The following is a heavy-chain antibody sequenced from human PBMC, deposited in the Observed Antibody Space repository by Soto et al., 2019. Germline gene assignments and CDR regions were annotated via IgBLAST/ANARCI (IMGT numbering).Heavy chain of an antibody. Sequence: GASVKVSCKASGYTFTSYDINWVRQATGQGLEWMGWINPNSGNTGYAQKFQGRVTMTRNTSISTAYMELSSLRSEDTAVYYCARGPGYDFWSGYLRRSGYYYMDVWGKGTTVTVSS. V-gene: IGHV1-8*01. J-gene: IGHJ6*03. CDR1: GYTFTSYD. CDR3: ARGPGYDFWSGYLRRSGYYYMDV. CDR2: INPNSGNT. D-gene: IGHD3-3*01.